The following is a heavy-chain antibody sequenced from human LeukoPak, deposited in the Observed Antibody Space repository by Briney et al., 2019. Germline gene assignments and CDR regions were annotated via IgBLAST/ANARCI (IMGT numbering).Heavy chain of an antibody. CDR3: ARGEHDYGDYEFDS. Sequence: SVKVSCKSSGGTFSSYAISWVRQAPGQGLEWMGGIIPIFGTANYAQKFQGRVTITADESTSTAYMELSSLRSEDTAVFYCARGEHDYGDYEFDSWGQGTLVTVSS. J-gene: IGHJ4*02. CDR2: IIPIFGTA. V-gene: IGHV1-69*13. D-gene: IGHD4-17*01. CDR1: GGTFSSYA.